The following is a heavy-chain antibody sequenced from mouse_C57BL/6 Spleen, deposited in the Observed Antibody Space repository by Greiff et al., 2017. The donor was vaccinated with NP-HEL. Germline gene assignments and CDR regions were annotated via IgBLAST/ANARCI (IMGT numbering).Heavy chain of an antibody. J-gene: IGHJ1*03. V-gene: IGHV14-4*01. CDR2: IDPENGDT. CDR3: TMGSSHWYFDV. Sequence: EVQLQQSGAELVRPGASVKLSCTASGFNIKDDYMHWVKQRPEQGLEWIGWIDPENGDTEYASKFQGKATITADTSSNTAYLQLSSLTSEDTAVYYCTMGSSHWYFDVWGTGTTVTVSS. D-gene: IGHD1-1*01. CDR1: GFNIKDDY.